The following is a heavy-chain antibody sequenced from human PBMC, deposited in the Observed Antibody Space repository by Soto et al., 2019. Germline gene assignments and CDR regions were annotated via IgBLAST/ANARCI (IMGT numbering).Heavy chain of an antibody. J-gene: IGHJ4*02. V-gene: IGHV3-23*01. D-gene: IGHD5-12*01. Sequence: EVQLLESGGGLVQPGGSLRLSCAASGFSFSSYAMVWVRQAPGKGLEWVSVISARGGSSYFADSVKGRFTTSRDNSKNVLSLEMSSLRAEDTATYFGAKGSIEYSASVDNWGQGTLVLVSS. CDR3: AKGSIEYSASVDN. CDR2: ISARGGSS. CDR1: GFSFSSYA.